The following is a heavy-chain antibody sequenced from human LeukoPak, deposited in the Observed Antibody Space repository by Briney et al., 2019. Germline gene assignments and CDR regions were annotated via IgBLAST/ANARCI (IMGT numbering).Heavy chain of an antibody. D-gene: IGHD3-22*01. V-gene: IGHV4-61*01. J-gene: IGHJ4*02. CDR1: GGSISSSIYF. CDR2: IYYSGST. Sequence: PSETLSLTCTVSGGSISSSIYFWGWIRQPPGKGLEWIGYIYYSGSTNYNPSLKSRVTVSVDTSKNQFSLKLSSVTAADTAVYYCARDQADSSGYYMYFDYWGQGTLVTVSS. CDR3: ARDQADSSGYYMYFDY.